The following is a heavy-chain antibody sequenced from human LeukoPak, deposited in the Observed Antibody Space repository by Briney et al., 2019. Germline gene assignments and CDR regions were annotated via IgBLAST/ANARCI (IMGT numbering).Heavy chain of an antibody. D-gene: IGHD6-19*01. CDR3: GRDEGMPVAGADYCDY. Sequence: PGGSLRLSCAASGFTFSSYGMHWVRQAPGKGLEWVSLIWNDGSRKYYADSVEGRFTLSRDNSKNTLYLQMSSLRAEDTGVYYCGRDEGMPVAGADYCDYWGQGTLVTVSS. J-gene: IGHJ4*02. CDR1: GFTFSSYG. V-gene: IGHV3-33*08. CDR2: IWNDGSRK.